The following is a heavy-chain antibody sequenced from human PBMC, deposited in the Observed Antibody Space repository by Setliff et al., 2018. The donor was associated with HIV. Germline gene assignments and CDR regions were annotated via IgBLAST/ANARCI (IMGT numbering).Heavy chain of an antibody. V-gene: IGHV1-69*13. J-gene: IGHJ5*02. D-gene: IGHD3-10*01. CDR1: GGTFRSYA. Sequence: SVMVSCKASGGTFRSYAFSWVRQAPGQGLEWMGGIIPMFGLANYAQKFQGRVTITADESTSTVYMELSSLGSEDTAVYYCARGGDYYGSGSRHDWFDPWGQGTLVTVS. CDR3: ARGGDYYGSGSRHDWFDP. CDR2: IIPMFGLA.